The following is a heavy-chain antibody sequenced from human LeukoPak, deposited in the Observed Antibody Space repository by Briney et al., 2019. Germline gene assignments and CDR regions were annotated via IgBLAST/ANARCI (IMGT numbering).Heavy chain of an antibody. Sequence: GASVKVSCKASGYTFTSYYMHWVRQAPGQGLEWMGIINPSGGSTSYAQKFQGRVTMTRDMSTSTVYMELSSLRSEDTAVYYCAREGIQLWLSYYYYMDVWGKGTTVTVSS. CDR1: GYTFTSYY. J-gene: IGHJ6*03. D-gene: IGHD5-18*01. CDR3: AREGIQLWLSYYYYMDV. CDR2: INPSGGST. V-gene: IGHV1-46*01.